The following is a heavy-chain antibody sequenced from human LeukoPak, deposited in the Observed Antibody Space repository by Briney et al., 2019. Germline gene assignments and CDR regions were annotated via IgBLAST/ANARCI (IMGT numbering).Heavy chain of an antibody. V-gene: IGHV3-48*03. Sequence: GRSLRLSCAASGFTFSNYEMNWVRQAPGKGLEWVSYISGRGDVIYYADYVKGRFTISRDNAKNSLLLQMNSLRAEDTAVYYCARPYYVAANYYFDYWGQGTLVTVSS. CDR2: ISGRGDVI. J-gene: IGHJ4*02. D-gene: IGHD1-26*01. CDR3: ARPYYVAANYYFDY. CDR1: GFTFSNYE.